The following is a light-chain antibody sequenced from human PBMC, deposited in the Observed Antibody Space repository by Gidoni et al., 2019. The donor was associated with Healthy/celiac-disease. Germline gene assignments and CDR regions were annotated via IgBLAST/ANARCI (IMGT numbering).Light chain of an antibody. CDR1: QSVSSSY. V-gene: IGKV3-20*01. Sequence: ILFTQSPVTLSLSPGERATLSCRASQSVSSSYLAWYQQKPGQAPRLLIYGASSRATGIPDRFSGSGSGTDFNLTISRLEPEDFAVYYCQQYGSSPMYTFXXXTKLEIK. J-gene: IGKJ2*01. CDR3: QQYGSSPMYT. CDR2: GAS.